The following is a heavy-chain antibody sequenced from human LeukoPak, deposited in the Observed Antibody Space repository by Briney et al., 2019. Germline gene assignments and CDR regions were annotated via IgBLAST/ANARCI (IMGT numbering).Heavy chain of an antibody. CDR3: ARGAYGVPGLVDY. D-gene: IGHD4-17*01. Sequence: GGSLRLSCAASGFTFSSYWMNWARQAPGKGLEWVASINHNGNVNYYVDSVKGRFTISRDNAKNSLYLQMSNLRAEDTAVYYCARGAYGVPGLVDYWGQGTLVTVSS. V-gene: IGHV3-7*03. J-gene: IGHJ4*02. CDR2: INHNGNVN. CDR1: GFTFSSYW.